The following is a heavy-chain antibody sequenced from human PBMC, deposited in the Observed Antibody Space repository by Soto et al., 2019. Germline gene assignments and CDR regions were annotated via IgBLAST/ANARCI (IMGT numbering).Heavy chain of an antibody. Sequence: SETLSLTCAITGDSVSSNSAGWSWVRQSPSRGLEWLGRTYYRSKWYYEYAVSVRGRITINPDTSKNQYSLQPNSVTPEETAVFFCERGEQDSGRSFEYWGQGNLVTVSS. D-gene: IGHD1-26*01. CDR3: ERGEQDSGRSFEY. CDR2: TYYRSKWYY. J-gene: IGHJ4*01. V-gene: IGHV6-1*01. CDR1: GDSVSSNSAG.